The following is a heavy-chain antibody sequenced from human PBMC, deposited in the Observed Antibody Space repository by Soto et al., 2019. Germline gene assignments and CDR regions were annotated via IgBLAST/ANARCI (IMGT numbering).Heavy chain of an antibody. CDR2: IIPIFGTA. CDR1: GGTFSSYA. J-gene: IGHJ4*02. D-gene: IGHD3-22*01. V-gene: IGHV1-69*06. Sequence: QVQLVQSGAEVKKPGSSVKVSCKASGGTFSSYAISWVRQAPGQGLEWMGGIIPIFGTANYAQKFQGRVTITADKPTSTAYMELSSLRSEDTAVYYCARAVKTYYYDSSGKGLGYWGQGTLVTVSS. CDR3: ARAVKTYYYDSSGKGLGY.